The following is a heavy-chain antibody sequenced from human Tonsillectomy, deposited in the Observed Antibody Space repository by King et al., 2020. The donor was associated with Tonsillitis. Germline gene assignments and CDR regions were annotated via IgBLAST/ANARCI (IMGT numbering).Heavy chain of an antibody. CDR2: ITYDGSEI. D-gene: IGHD3-22*01. CDR1: GFTFSSCG. V-gene: IGHV3-30*18. Sequence: VQLVESGGGVVPPGRSLRLSCAASGFTFSSCGMHWVRQAPGKGLEWVAVITYDGSEIHYRDSVRGRFTISRDLSKNTLYLQMNSLRAEDTAVYHCVKEQDSGYYRVSDYWGQGTLVTVSS. J-gene: IGHJ4*02. CDR3: VKEQDSGYYRVSDY.